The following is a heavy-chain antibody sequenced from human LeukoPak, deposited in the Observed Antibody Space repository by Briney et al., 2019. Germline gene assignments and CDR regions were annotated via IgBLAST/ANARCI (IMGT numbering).Heavy chain of an antibody. CDR3: AKDMGSSGWYYFDY. J-gene: IGHJ4*02. Sequence: PGRSLRLSCAASGFTFDDYAMHWVRQAPGKGLEWVLGISWNSGSIGYADSVKGRFTISRDNAKNSLYLQMNSLRAEDMALYYCAKDMGSSGWYYFDYWGQGTLVTVSS. V-gene: IGHV3-9*03. CDR1: GFTFDDYA. D-gene: IGHD6-19*01. CDR2: ISWNSGSI.